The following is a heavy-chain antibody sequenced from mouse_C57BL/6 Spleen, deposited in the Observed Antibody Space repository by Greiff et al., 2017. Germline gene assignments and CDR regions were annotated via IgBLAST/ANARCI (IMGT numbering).Heavy chain of an antibody. CDR3: ASVSSHYYGSGHWYLDV. J-gene: IGHJ1*03. V-gene: IGHV5-16*01. Sequence: EVMLVESEGGLVQPGSSMKLSCTASGFTFSDYYMAWVRQVPEKGLEWVANINYDGSSTYYLDSLKSRFIFSRDNAKNILYLQLSSLKSEDTATYYWASVSSHYYGSGHWYLDVWGTGTTVTVSS. D-gene: IGHD1-1*01. CDR1: GFTFSDYY. CDR2: INYDGSST.